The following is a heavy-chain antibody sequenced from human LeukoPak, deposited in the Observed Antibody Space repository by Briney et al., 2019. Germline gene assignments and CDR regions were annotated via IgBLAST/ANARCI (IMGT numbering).Heavy chain of an antibody. CDR1: GFTFSNAW. J-gene: IGHJ4*02. CDR3: AKTGGSYFAPFDY. CDR2: ISVSGNT. D-gene: IGHD1-26*01. V-gene: IGHV3-23*01. Sequence: GGSLRLSCAASGFTFSNAWMNWVRQGPGKGLEWVSAISVSGNTYHADSVKGRFTISRDNSKNTLYLQMNSLRAEDTALYYCAKTGGSYFAPFDYCGQGTLVTVSS.